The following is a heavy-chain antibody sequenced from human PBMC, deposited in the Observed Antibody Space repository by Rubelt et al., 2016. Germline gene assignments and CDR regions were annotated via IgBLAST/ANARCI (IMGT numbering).Heavy chain of an antibody. V-gene: IGHV4-39*07. D-gene: IGHD3-3*01. Sequence: QVQLQESGPGLVKPSETLSLTCTVSGGSISSSSYYWGWIRQPPGKGLEWIGSIYYSGSTYYNPSLKGRVTSSGDTSKNQFSLKLSSVTAADTAVYYCARTYYDFWSGYYPDYFDYWGQGTLVTVSS. CDR2: IYYSGST. J-gene: IGHJ4*02. CDR3: ARTYYDFWSGYYPDYFDY. CDR1: GGSISSSSYY.